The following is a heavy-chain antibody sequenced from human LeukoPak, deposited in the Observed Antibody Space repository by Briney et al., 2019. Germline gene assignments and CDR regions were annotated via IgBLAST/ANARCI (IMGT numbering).Heavy chain of an antibody. D-gene: IGHD3-10*01. V-gene: IGHV4-59*08. CDR3: ARVRLWFGDHLDDY. CDR1: GGSISSYY. Sequence: SETLSLTCTVSGGSISSYYWSWIRQPPGKGLEWIGYIYYSGSTNYNPSLKSRVTISVDTSKNQFSLKLSSVTAADTAAYYCARVRLWFGDHLDDYWGQGTLVTVSS. J-gene: IGHJ4*02. CDR2: IYYSGST.